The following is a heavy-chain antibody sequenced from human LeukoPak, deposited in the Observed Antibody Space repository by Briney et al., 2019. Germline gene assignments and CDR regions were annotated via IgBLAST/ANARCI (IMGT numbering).Heavy chain of an antibody. J-gene: IGHJ4*02. V-gene: IGHV1-2*02. CDR2: INPNSGGT. CDR3: ARGVFSGSCYHKSYFDY. D-gene: IGHD1-26*01. CDR1: GYTFTGYY. Sequence: ASVKVSCKASGYTFTGYYMHWVRQAPGQGLEWMGWINPNSGGTNYAQKFQGRVTMTRDTSISTAYMELSRLRSDDTAVYYCARGVFSGSCYHKSYFDYWGQGTLVTVSS.